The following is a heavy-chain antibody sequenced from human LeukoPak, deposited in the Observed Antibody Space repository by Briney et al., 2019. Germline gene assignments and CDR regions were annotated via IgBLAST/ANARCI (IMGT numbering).Heavy chain of an antibody. CDR3: TSGWSFGY. J-gene: IGHJ4*02. CDR1: GFTFGDYA. CDR2: IRSKGYGGTT. D-gene: IGHD3-10*01. V-gene: IGHV3-49*04. Sequence: PGGSLRLSCTASGFTFGDYAMSWVRQAPGKGLEWVGFIRSKGYGGTTEYAASVKGRFTISRDDSKSIAYLQMNSLKIEDTAVYYCTSGWSFGYWGQGTLVTVSS.